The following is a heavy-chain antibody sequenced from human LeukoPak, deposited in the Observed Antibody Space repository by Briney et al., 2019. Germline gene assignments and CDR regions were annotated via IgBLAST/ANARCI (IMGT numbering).Heavy chain of an antibody. J-gene: IGHJ3*02. CDR1: GFTFSNYV. Sequence: GGSLRLSCAASGFTFSNYVMSWVRQAPGKGLEWVSGISGSDGITYHADSVEGRFTISRDNAKNSLYLQMDSLRAEDTAVYYCARAGPRVVAATRLYAFDIWGQGTMVTVSS. CDR3: ARAGPRVVAATRLYAFDI. CDR2: ISGSDGIT. D-gene: IGHD2-15*01. V-gene: IGHV3-23*01.